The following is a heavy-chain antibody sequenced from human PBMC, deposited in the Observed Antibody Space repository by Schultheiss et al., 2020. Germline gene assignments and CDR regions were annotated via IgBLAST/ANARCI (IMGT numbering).Heavy chain of an antibody. Sequence: GESLKISCKASGYTFTSYDINWVRQATGQGLEWMGWISAYNGNTNYAQKFQGRVTMTRNTFISTAYMELSRLRSDDTAVYYCASGTYSSGWYDYWGQGTLVTVSS. D-gene: IGHD6-19*01. V-gene: IGHV1-8*01. J-gene: IGHJ4*02. CDR3: ASGTYSSGWYDY. CDR1: GYTFTSYD. CDR2: ISAYNGNT.